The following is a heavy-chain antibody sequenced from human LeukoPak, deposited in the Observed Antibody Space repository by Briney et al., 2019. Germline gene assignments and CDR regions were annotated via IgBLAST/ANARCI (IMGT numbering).Heavy chain of an antibody. Sequence: SETLALTCAVYGGSFSGYYWSGIRQPPGKGLEWIGEINHRGSTNYNPSLKSRVTISVDTSKNQFSLKLSSVTAADTAVYYCARSTQSSSFDRWFDPWGQGTLVTVSS. CDR3: ARSTQSSSFDRWFDP. V-gene: IGHV4-34*01. CDR2: INHRGST. J-gene: IGHJ5*02. CDR1: GGSFSGYY. D-gene: IGHD6-13*01.